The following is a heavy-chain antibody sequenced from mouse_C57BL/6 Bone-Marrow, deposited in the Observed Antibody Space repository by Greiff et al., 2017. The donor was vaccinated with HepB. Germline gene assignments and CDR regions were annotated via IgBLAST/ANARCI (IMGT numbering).Heavy chain of an antibody. J-gene: IGHJ2*01. Sequence: VKLKESGAELVRPGASVTLSCKASGYTFTDYEMHWVKQTPVHGLEWIGAIDPETGGTAYNQKFKGKAILTADKSSSTAYMELRSLTSEDSAVYYCTSPITTVVATDYWGQGTTLTVSS. CDR1: GYTFTDYE. CDR2: IDPETGGT. CDR3: TSPITTVVATDY. D-gene: IGHD1-1*01. V-gene: IGHV1-15*01.